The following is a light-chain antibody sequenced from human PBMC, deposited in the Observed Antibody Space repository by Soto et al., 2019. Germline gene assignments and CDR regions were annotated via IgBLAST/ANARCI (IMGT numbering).Light chain of an antibody. CDR3: ATWDDSLSGFVV. CDR1: SSNIGNNF. J-gene: IGLJ7*01. V-gene: IGLV1-47*01. CDR2: SDN. Sequence: QLVLTQPPSVSRTPGQRVTISCSGSSSNIGNNFVYWYQHLPGAAPTLVVYSDNHRPSGVPVRFAGSKSGTSASLTISGLRSEDEATYYCATWDDSLSGFVVFGGGTQLTVL.